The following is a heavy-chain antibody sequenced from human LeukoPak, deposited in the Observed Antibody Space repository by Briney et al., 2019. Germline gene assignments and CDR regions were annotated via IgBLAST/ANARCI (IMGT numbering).Heavy chain of an antibody. CDR2: IYPGGSDT. V-gene: IGHV5-51*01. CDR3: ARLSYYGSDPDAFDI. J-gene: IGHJ3*02. CDR1: GYSFTSYW. Sequence: GESLKISCKGSGYSFTSYWIGWVRQMPGKGLEWMGIIYPGGSDTRYSPSFQGQVTISADKSISTAYLQWSSLKASDTAMYYCARLSYYGSDPDAFDIWGQGTMVTVSS. D-gene: IGHD3-10*01.